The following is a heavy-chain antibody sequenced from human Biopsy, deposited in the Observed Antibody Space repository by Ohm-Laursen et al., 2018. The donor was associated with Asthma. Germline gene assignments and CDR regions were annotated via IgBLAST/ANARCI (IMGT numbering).Heavy chain of an antibody. V-gene: IGHV1-69*01. Sequence: SSVKVSCKASGGTFSSYAISWVRQAPGQGLEWMGGIIPIFGTANYAQKFQGRVTITADESTSTAYMELSSLTSEDTAVFYCAREVGATRYDPWGQGTLVTVSS. D-gene: IGHD1-26*01. CDR3: AREVGATRYDP. CDR1: GGTFSSYA. CDR2: IIPIFGTA. J-gene: IGHJ5*02.